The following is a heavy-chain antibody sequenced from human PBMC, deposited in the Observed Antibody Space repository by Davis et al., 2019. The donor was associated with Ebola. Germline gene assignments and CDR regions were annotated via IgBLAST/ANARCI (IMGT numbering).Heavy chain of an antibody. CDR2: INSDGSST. J-gene: IGHJ4*02. CDR3: ARDDVSYYDSSGYFY. Sequence: PGGSLRLSCAASGFTFSSYWMHWVRQAPGKGLVWVSRINSDGSSTSYADSVKGRFTISRDNAKNSLYLQMNSLRAEDTAVYYCARDDVSYYDSSGYFYWGQGTLVTVSS. CDR1: GFTFSSYW. D-gene: IGHD3-22*01. V-gene: IGHV3-74*01.